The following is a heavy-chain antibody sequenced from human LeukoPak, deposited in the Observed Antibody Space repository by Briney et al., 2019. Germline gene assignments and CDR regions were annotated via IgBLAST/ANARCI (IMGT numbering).Heavy chain of an antibody. CDR3: AREVYCSGGSCYGYYYYMDV. Sequence: ASVKVSCKASGYTFTSYDINWVRQATGQGLEWMGWMNPNSGNTGYAQKFQGRVTITRNTSISTAYMELSSLRSEDTAVYYCAREVYCSGGSCYGYYYYMDVWGKGTTVTVSS. J-gene: IGHJ6*03. V-gene: IGHV1-8*03. CDR2: MNPNSGNT. CDR1: GYTFTSYD. D-gene: IGHD2-15*01.